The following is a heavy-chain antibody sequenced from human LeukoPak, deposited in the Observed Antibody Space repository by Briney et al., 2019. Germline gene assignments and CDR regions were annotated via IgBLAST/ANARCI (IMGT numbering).Heavy chain of an antibody. CDR3: ARGFRAFDF. CDR2: ISSTSTSI. Sequence: GSLRLSCAASGFTFSSHTMNWVRQAPGKGLEWVSSISSTSTSIYHADSVKGRFTISRDNTKNSLYLQMDSLRAEDTAVYYCARGFRAFDFWAQGTMVTVSS. CDR1: GFTFSSHT. V-gene: IGHV3-21*01. J-gene: IGHJ3*01.